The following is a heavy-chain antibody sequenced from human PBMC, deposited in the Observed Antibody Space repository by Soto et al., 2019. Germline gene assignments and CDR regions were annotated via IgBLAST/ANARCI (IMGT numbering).Heavy chain of an antibody. Sequence: SVKVSCKASGYIFSANYIHWVPQAPVQGLEWLGWINPHSGATNYAQKFLGRVTMSADTSASTAYMDLARLKSDDTALYYCARTTAVPNTLRSRYFFDYWGQGTLVTVSS. D-gene: IGHD4-17*01. CDR2: INPHSGAT. V-gene: IGHV1-2*02. CDR3: ARTTAVPNTLRSRYFFDY. J-gene: IGHJ4*02. CDR1: GYIFSANY.